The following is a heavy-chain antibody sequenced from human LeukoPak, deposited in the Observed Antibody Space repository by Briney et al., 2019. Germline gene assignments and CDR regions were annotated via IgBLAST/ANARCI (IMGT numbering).Heavy chain of an antibody. Sequence: GGSLRLSCAASGFTFSSYSMNWVRQAPGKGLEWVSSISSSSGYIYYADSVKGRFTISRDNAKNSLYLQMNSLRAEDTAVYYCARVRSWYFDLWGRGTLVTVSS. V-gene: IGHV3-21*01. CDR3: ARVRSWYFDL. CDR1: GFTFSSYS. J-gene: IGHJ2*01. CDR2: ISSSSGYI.